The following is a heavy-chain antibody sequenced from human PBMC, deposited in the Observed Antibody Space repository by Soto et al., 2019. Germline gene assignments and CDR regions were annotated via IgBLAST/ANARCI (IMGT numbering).Heavy chain of an antibody. CDR2: VNDSGNS. V-gene: IGHV4-34*01. Sequence: QVQLHQWGAGQLRASETLSLTCGVSGGSFSGYYWSWIRQPPGKGLEWIGEVNDSGNSNYNPSLKRRFVISVDTPKNEFSLKMNTVTAADTGVYYCARVRRWLPEEMVDLWGQGALVTVSS. CDR1: GGSFSGYY. J-gene: IGHJ5*02. CDR3: ARVRRWLPEEMVDL. D-gene: IGHD5-12*01.